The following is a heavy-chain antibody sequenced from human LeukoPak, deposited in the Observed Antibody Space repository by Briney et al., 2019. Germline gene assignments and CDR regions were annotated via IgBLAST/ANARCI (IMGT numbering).Heavy chain of an antibody. Sequence: SQTLSLTCTVSGGSISSGDYYWSWIRQPPGKGLEWIGYIYYSGSTYYNPSLMSRVTISLDTSKNQFSLKLSSVTAADTAVYYCARRNPSSSWYNYYGMDVWGQGTTVTVSS. J-gene: IGHJ6*02. D-gene: IGHD6-13*01. V-gene: IGHV4-30-4*01. CDR3: ARRNPSSSWYNYYGMDV. CDR1: GGSISSGDYY. CDR2: IYYSGST.